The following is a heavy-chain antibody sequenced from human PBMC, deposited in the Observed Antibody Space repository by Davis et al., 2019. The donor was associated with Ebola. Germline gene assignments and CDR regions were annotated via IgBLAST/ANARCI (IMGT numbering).Heavy chain of an antibody. CDR2: INPNSGVT. CDR3: AREGGTGNYFDY. D-gene: IGHD3-16*01. Sequence: ASVTVPCKASGYTFTGYYMHWVRQAPGQGLEWVGWINPNSGVTNFAQRFQGRVTMTRDTSITTAYMELSRLRADDTAVYYCAREGGTGNYFDYWGQGTLVTVSS. CDR1: GYTFTGYY. V-gene: IGHV1-2*02. J-gene: IGHJ4*02.